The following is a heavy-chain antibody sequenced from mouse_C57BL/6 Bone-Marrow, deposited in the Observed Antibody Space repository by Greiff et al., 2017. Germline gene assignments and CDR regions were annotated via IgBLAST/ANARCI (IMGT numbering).Heavy chain of an antibody. CDR3: ARGGYYGSTFAY. CDR1: GYAFTNYL. J-gene: IGHJ3*01. Sequence: QVQLQQSGAELVRPGTSVKVSCKASGYAFTNYLIEWVKQRPGQGLEWIGVINPGSGGTNYNEKFKGKATLTADKSSSTAYMQLSSLTSEDSAVYFCARGGYYGSTFAYWGQGTLVTGSA. V-gene: IGHV1-54*01. D-gene: IGHD1-1*01. CDR2: INPGSGGT.